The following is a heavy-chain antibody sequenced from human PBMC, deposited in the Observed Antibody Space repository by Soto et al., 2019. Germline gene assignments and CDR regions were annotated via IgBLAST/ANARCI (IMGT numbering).Heavy chain of an antibody. CDR2: SSTNNGNT. V-gene: IGHV1-18*01. D-gene: IGHD6-19*01. CDR3: ARGPSFSIAVAGRPPAYYYGMDV. J-gene: IGHJ6*02. CDR1: GYTLSNYG. Sequence: GASVKVSCKASGYTLSNYGISWVRQAPGQGLEWMGWSSTNNGNTKYAKKFQGRVTITTDKSTSTAYMELSSLRSEDTAVYYCARGPSFSIAVAGRPPAYYYGMDVWGQGTTVTVSS.